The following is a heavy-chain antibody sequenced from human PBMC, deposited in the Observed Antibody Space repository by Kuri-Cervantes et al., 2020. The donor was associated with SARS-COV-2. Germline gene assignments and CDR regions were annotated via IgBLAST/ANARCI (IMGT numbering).Heavy chain of an antibody. CDR2: IIPIFGTA. CDR1: GGTFSSYA. Sequence: SVKVSCKASGGTFSSYAISWVRQAPGQGLEWMGGIIPIFGTANYAQKFQGRVTMTTDTSTSTAYMELRSLRSDDTAVYYCARGHTSSGWDNWFDPWGQGTLVTVSS. V-gene: IGHV1-69*05. J-gene: IGHJ5*02. D-gene: IGHD6-25*01. CDR3: ARGHTSSGWDNWFDP.